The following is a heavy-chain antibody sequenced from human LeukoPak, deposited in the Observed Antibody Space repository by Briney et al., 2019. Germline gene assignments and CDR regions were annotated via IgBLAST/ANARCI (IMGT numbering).Heavy chain of an antibody. V-gene: IGHV1-18*01. CDR2: ISAYNGNT. CDR1: GYTFTIYG. Sequence: ASVSLSCTASGYTFTIYGISGVRRAPGQGLEWMGWISAYNGNTNYAQKLQGRVTMTTDTSTSTAYMELRSLRSDDTAVYYCARDLRSLRGSGRQNWFDPWGQGTLVAVSS. CDR3: ARDLRSLRGSGRQNWFDP. D-gene: IGHD6-25*01. J-gene: IGHJ5*02.